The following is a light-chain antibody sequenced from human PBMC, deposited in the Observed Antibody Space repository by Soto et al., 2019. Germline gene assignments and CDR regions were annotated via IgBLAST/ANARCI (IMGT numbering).Light chain of an antibody. CDR3: QQYGSSSTWT. Sequence: EIVLTQSPGTLSLSPGERATLSCRASQSVSSAYLAWYQHKPGQPPTLLIYAASSRVTGIPDRFSGSGSGLDFTLTISRLEPEDFAVYYCQQYGSSSTWTFGQGTKVEIK. CDR2: AAS. J-gene: IGKJ1*01. V-gene: IGKV3-20*01. CDR1: QSVSSAY.